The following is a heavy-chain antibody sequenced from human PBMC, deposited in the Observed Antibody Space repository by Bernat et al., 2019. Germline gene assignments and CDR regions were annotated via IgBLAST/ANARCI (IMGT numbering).Heavy chain of an antibody. Sequence: QVQLQESGPGLVKPSETLSLTCTVSGGSISSYYWSWIRQPPGKGLEWIGYIYYSGSTNYNPSLKSRVTISVDTSKNQFSLKLSSVTAADTAVYYCARHEYSGSLIDYWGQEPWSPSPQ. J-gene: IGHJ4*01. V-gene: IGHV4-59*08. D-gene: IGHD1-26*01. CDR3: ARHEYSGSLIDY. CDR2: IYYSGST. CDR1: GGSISSYY.